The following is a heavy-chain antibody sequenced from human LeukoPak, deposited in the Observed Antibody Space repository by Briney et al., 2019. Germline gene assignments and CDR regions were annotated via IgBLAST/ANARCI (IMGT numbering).Heavy chain of an antibody. J-gene: IGHJ4*02. D-gene: IGHD1-1*01. CDR3: VSPLGVAAGTTDTVAFDY. CDR1: GFTFSSYG. V-gene: IGHV3-30*02. CDR2: IRYDGSNK. Sequence: GGSLRLSCAASGFTFSSYGMHWVRQAPGKGLEWVAFIRYDGSNKYYADSVKGRFTTSRDNSKNTLYLQMNSLRAEDTAVYYCVSPLGVAAGTTDTVAFDYWGQGTLVTVSS.